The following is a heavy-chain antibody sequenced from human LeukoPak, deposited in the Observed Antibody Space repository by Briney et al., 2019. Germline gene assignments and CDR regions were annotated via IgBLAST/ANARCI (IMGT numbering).Heavy chain of an antibody. CDR2: IYYSGST. CDR3: ARSKYYYDSSGYQYYFDY. V-gene: IGHV4-59*01. Sequence: SETLSLTCGVYGGSFNAYYWSWIRQPPGKGLEWIGYIYYSGSTNYNPSLKSRVTISVDTSKNQFSLKLSSVTAADTAVYYCARSKYYYDSSGYQYYFDYWGQGTLVTVSS. D-gene: IGHD3-22*01. J-gene: IGHJ4*02. CDR1: GGSFNAYY.